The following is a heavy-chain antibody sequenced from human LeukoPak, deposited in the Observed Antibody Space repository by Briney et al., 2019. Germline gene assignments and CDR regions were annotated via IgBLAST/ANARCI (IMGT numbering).Heavy chain of an antibody. Sequence: SETLSLTCIVSGGSVTSSYYWSWIRQPPGKGLEWIGIIYHSGNSNYNPSITRPVTMSVHTSKNHYSLRSICVTAADPAVYYCARHETNNYGPGTPFVYRGEGNLGTVSS. D-gene: IGHD3-10*01. CDR3: ARHETNNYGPGTPFVY. V-gene: IGHV4-39*01. CDR2: IYHSGNS. J-gene: IGHJ4*02. CDR1: GGSVTSSYY.